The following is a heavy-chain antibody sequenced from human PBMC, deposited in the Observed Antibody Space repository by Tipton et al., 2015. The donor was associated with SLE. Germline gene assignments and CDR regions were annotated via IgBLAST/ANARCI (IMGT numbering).Heavy chain of an antibody. CDR3: AKEVAGLDY. D-gene: IGHD6-19*01. J-gene: IGHJ4*02. CDR1: GVTFSSYG. V-gene: IGHV3-33*06. CDR2: IWYDGSNK. Sequence: SGVTFSSYGMHWARQAPGKGLEWVAVIWYDGSNKYYADSVKGRFTISRDNSKNTLYLQMNSLRAEDTAVYYCAKEVAGLDYWGQGTLVTVSS.